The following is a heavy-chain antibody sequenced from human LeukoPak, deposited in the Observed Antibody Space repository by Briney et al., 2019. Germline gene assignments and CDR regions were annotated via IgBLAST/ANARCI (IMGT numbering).Heavy chain of an antibody. CDR2: INSDGSGT. J-gene: IGHJ4*02. CDR3: ARDRSPGNFDY. V-gene: IGHV3-74*01. Sequence: GGSLRLSCAASGFTFSSYWMHWVRQAPGKWLVWVSRINSDGSGTSYADSVRGRFTISRDNAKNSLYLQMNSLRAEDTAVYYCARDRSPGNFDYWGQGTLVTVSS. D-gene: IGHD3-10*01. CDR1: GFTFSSYW.